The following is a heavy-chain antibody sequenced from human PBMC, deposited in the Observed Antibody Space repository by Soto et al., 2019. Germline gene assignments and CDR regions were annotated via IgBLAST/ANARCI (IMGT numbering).Heavy chain of an antibody. CDR3: AKDRRWELLTLFNYYYGMDV. V-gene: IGHV3-30*18. CDR1: GFTFSSYG. J-gene: IGHJ6*02. CDR2: LSYDGSNI. D-gene: IGHD1-26*01. Sequence: PGGSLRLSCAASGFTFSSYGMHWVRQAPGKGLEWVAVLSYDGSNIYYADSVKGRFTISRDNSKNTLFLQMNSLRVEDTVVYYCAKDRRWELLTLFNYYYGMDVWGQGTTVTVSS.